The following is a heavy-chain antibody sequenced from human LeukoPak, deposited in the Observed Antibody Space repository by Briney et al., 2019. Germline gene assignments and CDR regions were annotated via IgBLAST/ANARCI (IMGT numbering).Heavy chain of an antibody. Sequence: GGSLRLSCAASGFTFSSYSMNWVPQAPGKGLEWVSSISSSSSYIYYADSVKGRFTISRDNAKNSLYLQMNSLRAEDTAVYYCARDLWAVVGRRGYYYYYGMDVWGQGTTVTVSS. CDR1: GFTFSSYS. D-gene: IGHD6-19*01. CDR3: ARDLWAVVGRRGYYYYYGMDV. V-gene: IGHV3-21*01. CDR2: ISSSSSYI. J-gene: IGHJ6*02.